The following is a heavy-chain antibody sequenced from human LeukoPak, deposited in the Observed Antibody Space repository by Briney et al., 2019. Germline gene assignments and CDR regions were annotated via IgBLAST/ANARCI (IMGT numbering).Heavy chain of an antibody. Sequence: ASVKVSCKASGGTFSSYAISWVRQAPGQGLEWMGGIIPIFGTANYAQKFQGRVTITADKSTSTAYMELSSLRSEDTAVYYCARPDSSSYLSYGMDVWGKGTTVTVSS. CDR2: IIPIFGTA. CDR1: GGTFSSYA. D-gene: IGHD6-13*01. J-gene: IGHJ6*04. CDR3: ARPDSSSYLSYGMDV. V-gene: IGHV1-69*06.